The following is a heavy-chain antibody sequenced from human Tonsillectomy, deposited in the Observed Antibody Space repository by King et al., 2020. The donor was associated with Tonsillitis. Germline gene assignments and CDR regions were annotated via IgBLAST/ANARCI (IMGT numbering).Heavy chain of an antibody. V-gene: IGHV3-21*01. CDR1: GFTFSTYS. J-gene: IGHJ5*02. CDR2: ISSSSSYI. Sequence: VQLVESGGGLVKPGESLRLSCAASGFTFSTYSMNWVRQAPGKGLEWVSSISSSSSYIYYADSLKGRFTISRDNAKNSLYLQMNSLRGEDTAGDYCARDLDGEPLRVDPGGKGTRVTV. D-gene: IGHD1-26*01. CDR3: ARDLDGEPLRVDP.